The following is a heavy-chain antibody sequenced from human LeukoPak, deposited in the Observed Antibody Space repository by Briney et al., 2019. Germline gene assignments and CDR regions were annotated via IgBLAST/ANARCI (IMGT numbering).Heavy chain of an antibody. J-gene: IGHJ5*02. CDR3: AKDKYSSSWYWFDP. D-gene: IGHD6-13*01. CDR1: GFNLDGYA. Sequence: GGSLRLSCAASGFNLDGYAMSWVRQAPGKGLEWVSAISGSGGSTYYADSVKGRFTISRDNSKNTLYLQMNSLRAEDTAVYYCAKDKYSSSWYWFDPWGQGTLVTVSS. V-gene: IGHV3-23*01. CDR2: ISGSGGST.